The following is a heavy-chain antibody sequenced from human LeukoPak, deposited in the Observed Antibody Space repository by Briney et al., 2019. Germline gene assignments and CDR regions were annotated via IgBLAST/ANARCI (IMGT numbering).Heavy chain of an antibody. Sequence: SETLSLTCSVSGDSISTSSSYWGWIRQPPGKGLEWIGSIYYSGSTYYNPSLKSRVTISVDTSKNQFSLKLTSVTAADTAVYYCAAVPESYYTVYYFNYWGQGTLVTVSS. J-gene: IGHJ4*02. CDR1: GDSISTSSSY. CDR2: IYYSGST. V-gene: IGHV4-39*07. D-gene: IGHD3-10*01. CDR3: AAVPESYYTVYYFNY.